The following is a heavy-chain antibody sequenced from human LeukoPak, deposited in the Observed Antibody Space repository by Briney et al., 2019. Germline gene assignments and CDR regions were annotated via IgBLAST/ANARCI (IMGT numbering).Heavy chain of an antibody. V-gene: IGHV3-9*01. Sequence: SLRLSCAASGFTFDDYAMHWVRQAPGKGLEWVSGISWNSGSIGYADSVKGRFTISRDNAKNSLYLQMNSLRAEDTALYYCAKDIKQYYYDSSGYRTPPGAFDIWGQGTMVTVSS. CDR2: ISWNSGSI. CDR3: AKDIKQYYYDSSGYRTPPGAFDI. D-gene: IGHD3-22*01. J-gene: IGHJ3*02. CDR1: GFTFDDYA.